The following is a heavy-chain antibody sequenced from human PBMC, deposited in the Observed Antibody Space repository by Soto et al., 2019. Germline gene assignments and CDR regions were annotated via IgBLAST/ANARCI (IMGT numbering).Heavy chain of an antibody. CDR1: GGSISSSSYY. Sequence: QLQLQESGPGLVKPSETLSLTCTVSGGSISSSSYYWGWIRQPPGKGLEWIGSIYYSGSTYYNPSLKSRVTISVDTSKNQFSLKLSFVTPADTAVYYCARLTLGHCTNGVCYPIDYWGQGTLVTVSS. J-gene: IGHJ4*02. CDR3: ARLTLGHCTNGVCYPIDY. V-gene: IGHV4-39*01. D-gene: IGHD2-8*01. CDR2: IYYSGST.